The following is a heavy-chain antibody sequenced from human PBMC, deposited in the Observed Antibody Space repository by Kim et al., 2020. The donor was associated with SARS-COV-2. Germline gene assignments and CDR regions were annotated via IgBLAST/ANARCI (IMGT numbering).Heavy chain of an antibody. D-gene: IGHD2-8*01. V-gene: IGHV1-2*02. Sequence: NYAENFQGRVTMTRDTSISTVYMELTRLRSDDTAIYYCARAIINGASVFDYWGQEILVTVSS. CDR3: ARAIINGASVFDY. J-gene: IGHJ4*02.